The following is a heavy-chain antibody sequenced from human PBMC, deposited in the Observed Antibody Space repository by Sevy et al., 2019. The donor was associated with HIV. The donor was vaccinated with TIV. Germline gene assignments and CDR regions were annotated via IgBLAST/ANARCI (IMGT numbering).Heavy chain of an antibody. CDR3: ARIHGDYFSDRDGKYYFYDSMDV. CDR2: VNWNGRDT. Sequence: GGSLRLSCTASGFTFTDYGMTWVRQVPGKGLEWVSGVNWNGRDTGYLDSVNGRFTISRDNAKNSLYLQMDTLRVEDSAVYFCARIHGDYFSDRDGKYYFYDSMDVWGKGTSVTVSS. D-gene: IGHD4-17*01. CDR1: GFTFTDYG. J-gene: IGHJ6*03. V-gene: IGHV3-20*04.